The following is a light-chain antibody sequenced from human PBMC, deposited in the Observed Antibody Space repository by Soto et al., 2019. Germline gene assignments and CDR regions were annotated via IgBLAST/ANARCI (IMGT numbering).Light chain of an antibody. V-gene: IGKV3-20*01. CDR3: QQYGSSPRT. Sequence: EIVLTQFPDTLSLSPGERATLSCRASQSVSSSSLAWYQQKPGQAPRLLIHGASSSATGIPDRFSGSGSGTDFTLTISRLEPEDFAVDYCQQYGSSPRTFGQGTKVEV. CDR2: GAS. J-gene: IGKJ1*01. CDR1: QSVSSSS.